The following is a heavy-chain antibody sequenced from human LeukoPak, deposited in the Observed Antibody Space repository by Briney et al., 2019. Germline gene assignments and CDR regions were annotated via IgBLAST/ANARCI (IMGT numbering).Heavy chain of an antibody. V-gene: IGHV4-34*01. CDR1: GGSFSGYY. CDR2: INHSGST. D-gene: IGHD1-26*01. Sequence: PSETLSLTCAVYGGSFSGYYWSWIRQPPGKGLEWIGEINHSGSTNYNPSLKSRVTISVDTSKNQFSLKLSSVTAADTAVYYCAVQWFTVGATYWGQGTLVTVSS. J-gene: IGHJ4*02. CDR3: AVQWFTVGATY.